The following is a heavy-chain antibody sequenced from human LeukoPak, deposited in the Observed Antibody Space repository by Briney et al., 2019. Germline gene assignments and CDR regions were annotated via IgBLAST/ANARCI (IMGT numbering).Heavy chain of an antibody. Sequence: SETLSLTCTVSGGSISSSYYWGWIRQPPGKGLEWIGSIYYSGSTYYNPSLKSRVTISVDTSKNQFSLKLSSVTAADTAVYYCARGGRGIVVVPAAPPSWFDPWGQGTLVTVSS. V-gene: IGHV4-39*01. D-gene: IGHD2-2*01. J-gene: IGHJ5*02. CDR3: ARGGRGIVVVPAAPPSWFDP. CDR1: GGSISSSYY. CDR2: IYYSGST.